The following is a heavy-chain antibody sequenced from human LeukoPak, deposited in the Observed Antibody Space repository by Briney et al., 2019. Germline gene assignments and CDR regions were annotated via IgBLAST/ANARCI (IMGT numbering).Heavy chain of an antibody. CDR1: GFTFSSYA. D-gene: IGHD6-19*01. CDR2: ISGSGGST. CDR3: AKYRSSGWYFDFDY. J-gene: IGHJ4*02. V-gene: IGHV3-23*01. Sequence: GALRLSCAASGFTFSSYAMSWVRQAPGKGLEWVSAISGSGGSTYYADSVKGRFTISRDNSKNTLYLQMNSLRAEDTAVYYCAKYRSSGWYFDFDYWGQGTLVTVSS.